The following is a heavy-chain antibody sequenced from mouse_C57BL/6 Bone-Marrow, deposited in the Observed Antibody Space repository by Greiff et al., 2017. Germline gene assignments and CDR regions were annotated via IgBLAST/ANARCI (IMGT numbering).Heavy chain of an antibody. CDR1: GYTFTSYD. CDR2: IYPRDGST. D-gene: IGHD1-1*01. V-gene: IGHV1-85*01. Sequence: QVHVKQSGPELVKPGASVKLSCKASGYTFTSYDINWVKQRPGQGLEWIGWIYPRDGSTKYNEKFKGKATLTVDTSSSTAYMELHSLTSEDSAVYFCARDSTTVVAWYFDVWGTGTTVTVSS. J-gene: IGHJ1*03. CDR3: ARDSTTVVAWYFDV.